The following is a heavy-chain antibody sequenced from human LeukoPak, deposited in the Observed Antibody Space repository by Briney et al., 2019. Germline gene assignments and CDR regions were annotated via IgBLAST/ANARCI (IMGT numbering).Heavy chain of an antibody. J-gene: IGHJ4*02. Sequence: GRSLRLSCAASGFTFNSYAINWVRQAPGKGLEWVAFIPYDGSNKYYADSVKGRFTISRDISKNMLYLQMNSLRAEDTAVYYCARSSGPNSITVFGVVTPKFDYWGQGTLVTVSS. CDR2: IPYDGSNK. V-gene: IGHV3-30-3*01. D-gene: IGHD3-3*01. CDR1: GFTFNSYA. CDR3: ARSSGPNSITVFGVVTPKFDY.